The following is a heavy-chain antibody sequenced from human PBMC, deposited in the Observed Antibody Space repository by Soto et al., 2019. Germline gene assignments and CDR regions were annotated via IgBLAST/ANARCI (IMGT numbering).Heavy chain of an antibody. CDR2: IGPESGAT. V-gene: IGHV1-2*02. CDR1: GYTFTGHY. D-gene: IGHD1-26*01. Sequence: ASVKVSCKASGYTFTGHYIHWVRQAPEQGPEWMGEIGPESGATRYAQRFQGRVTMTRDMSITTVYMELNNLSPDDTAVYYCGRGRSGQIVVFYWGQGTPVTSPQ. J-gene: IGHJ4*02. CDR3: GRGRSGQIVVFY.